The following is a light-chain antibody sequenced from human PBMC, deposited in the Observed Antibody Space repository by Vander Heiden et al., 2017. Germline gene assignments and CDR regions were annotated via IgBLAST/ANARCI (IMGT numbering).Light chain of an antibody. CDR3: QQYYPTPRA. J-gene: IGKJ1*01. CDR1: QTILDSTNNWNY. Sequence: IVMTQPRDSLAVSRGEGATINCKSSQTILDSTNNWNYLAWYQQKPGHPPNLLIYWASTRGTGAPDRFSGSGTGTALTLTISNLQAVEVAVYHWQQYYPTPRAFGQGTTVEIK. V-gene: IGKV4-1*01. CDR2: WAS.